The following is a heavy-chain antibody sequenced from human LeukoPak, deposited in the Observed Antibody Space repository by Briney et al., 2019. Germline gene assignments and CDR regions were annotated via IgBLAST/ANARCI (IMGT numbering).Heavy chain of an antibody. J-gene: IGHJ3*02. CDR2: VYYTGTT. V-gene: IGHV4-59*01. Sequence: PSETLSLTCTVSGGSISTYYWHWVRQPPGKGLESIGYVYYTGTTHSSPSLKSRVTISVDTTKNQFSLKLRSVTAAATAVYYCARAGGLPRDDAFETWGQGTVVTVSS. D-gene: IGHD3-10*01. CDR3: ARAGGLPRDDAFET. CDR1: GGSISTYY.